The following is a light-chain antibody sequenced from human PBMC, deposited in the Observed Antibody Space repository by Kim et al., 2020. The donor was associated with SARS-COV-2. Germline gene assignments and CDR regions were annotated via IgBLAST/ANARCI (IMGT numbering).Light chain of an antibody. CDR2: DAS. CDR3: QQYDKIPGT. V-gene: IGKV1-33*01. Sequence: DIQLTQSPSSLSASVGDRVTITCQASQDITNYLNWYQQKLGRAPKLLIYDASNLETGVPSRFSGSGSGTHFTFTISSLHPEDIATYYCQQYDKIPGTFGQGTRLEIK. CDR1: QDITNY. J-gene: IGKJ5*01.